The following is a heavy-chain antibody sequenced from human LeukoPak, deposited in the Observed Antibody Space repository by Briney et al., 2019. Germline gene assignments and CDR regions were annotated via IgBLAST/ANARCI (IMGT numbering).Heavy chain of an antibody. D-gene: IGHD2-2*01. CDR2: ISWNGGGV. V-gene: IGHV3-9*01. J-gene: IGHJ4*02. Sequence: PGGSLRLSCEASGFTFEDSGMHWVRQGPGKGLEWVSGISWNGGGVGYAASVKGRFTISRDNAKKSLFLQMNSLRPEDTALYYCAKGDCGSSSCTRLGNWGQGTLVTVSS. CDR3: AKGDCGSSSCTRLGN. CDR1: GFTFEDSG.